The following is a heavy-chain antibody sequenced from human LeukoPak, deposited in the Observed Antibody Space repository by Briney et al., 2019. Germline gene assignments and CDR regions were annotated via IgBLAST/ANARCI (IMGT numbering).Heavy chain of an antibody. CDR1: GFSLSTSGVG. J-gene: IGHJ3*02. D-gene: IGHD6-6*01. V-gene: IGHV2-5*01. CDR3: AHSFPSSIAARPHAFDI. CDR2: IYWNDDK. Sequence: SGPTLVKPTQTLTLTCTFSGFSLSTSGVGVGWIRQPPGKALEWLALIYWNDDKRYSPSLKSRLTITKDTSKNQVVLTMTNMDPVDTATYYCAHSFPSSIAARPHAFDIWGQGTMVTVSS.